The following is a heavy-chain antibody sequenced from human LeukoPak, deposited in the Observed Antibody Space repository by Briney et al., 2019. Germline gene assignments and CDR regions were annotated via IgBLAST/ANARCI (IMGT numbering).Heavy chain of an antibody. CDR2: ISSNGGST. V-gene: IGHV3-64*04. Sequence: PGGSLRLSCSASGFTFSSYAMHWVRQAPGKGLEYVSAISSNGGSTYYADSVKGRFTISRDNSKNTLYLQMNSLRAEDTAVYYCARSAVAGTYYYYYGMDVWGKGTTVTVSS. CDR1: GFTFSSYA. J-gene: IGHJ6*04. CDR3: ARSAVAGTYYYYYGMDV. D-gene: IGHD6-19*01.